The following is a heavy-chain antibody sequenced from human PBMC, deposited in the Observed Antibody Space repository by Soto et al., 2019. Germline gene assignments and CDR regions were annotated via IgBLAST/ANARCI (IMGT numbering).Heavy chain of an antibody. J-gene: IGHJ4*02. CDR1: GGTFSTST. D-gene: IGHD5-12*01. CDR3: ARDSPIGSTYSGYDAIDS. CDR2: TIPILDVA. Sequence: QVQLVQPGAEVKKPGSSVKVSCKASGGTFSTSTFTWVRQAPGQGLEWMGRTIPILDVADYAQDFQGRVTITADKSTSTAYMELTSLTSKDTAVYYCARDSPIGSTYSGYDAIDSWGQGTLVTVSS. V-gene: IGHV1-69*08.